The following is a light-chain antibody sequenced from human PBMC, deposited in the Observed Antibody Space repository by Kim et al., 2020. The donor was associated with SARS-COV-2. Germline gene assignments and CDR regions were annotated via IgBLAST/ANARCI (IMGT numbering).Light chain of an antibody. V-gene: IGKV1-5*03. J-gene: IGKJ1*01. CDR2: KAS. CDR3: QQYNSYCT. Sequence: SASVGDRVTITCRASQSISSWLAWYQQKPGKAPKLLIYKASSLESGVPSRFSGSGSGTEFTLTISSLQPDDFATYYCQQYNSYCTFGQGTKVEIK. CDR1: QSISSW.